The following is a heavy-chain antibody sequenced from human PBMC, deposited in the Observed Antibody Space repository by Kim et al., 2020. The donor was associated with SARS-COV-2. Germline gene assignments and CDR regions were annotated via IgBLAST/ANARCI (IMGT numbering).Heavy chain of an antibody. V-gene: IGHV3-30*04. D-gene: IGHD6-13*01. Sequence: GGSLRLSCAASGFTFSSYAMHWVRQAPGKGLEWVAVISYDGSNKYYADSVKGRFTISRDNSKNTLYLQMNSLRAEDTAVYYCAREGLAAASGAFDIWGQG. J-gene: IGHJ3*02. CDR3: AREGLAAASGAFDI. CDR2: ISYDGSNK. CDR1: GFTFSSYA.